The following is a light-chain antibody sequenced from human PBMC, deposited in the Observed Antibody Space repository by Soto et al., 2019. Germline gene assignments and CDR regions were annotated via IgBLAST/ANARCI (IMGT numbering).Light chain of an antibody. CDR2: DAS. CDR1: QTVRNNY. J-gene: IGKJ4*01. V-gene: IGKV3-20*01. CDR3: QQFSSYPLT. Sequence: EFVLTQSPGTLSLSPWQRATLSCSASQTVRNNYLAWYQQKPGQAPRLLIYDASSRATGITDRFSGGGSGTDFTLTISRLEPEDFAVYYCQQFSSYPLTVGEGTKVEIK.